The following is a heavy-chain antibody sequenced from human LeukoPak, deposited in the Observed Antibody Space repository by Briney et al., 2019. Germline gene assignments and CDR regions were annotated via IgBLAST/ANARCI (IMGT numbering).Heavy chain of an antibody. J-gene: IGHJ4*02. CDR3: ARSIAAAGPIFDY. Sequence: SETLSLTCTVSGGSISSYYWSWVRQPPGKGLEWLGYIYYSGSTNYNPSLKSRVTISVDTSKNQFSLKLSSVTAADTAVYYCARSIAAAGPIFDYWGQGTLVTVSS. V-gene: IGHV4-59*08. CDR1: GGSISSYY. D-gene: IGHD6-13*01. CDR2: IYYSGST.